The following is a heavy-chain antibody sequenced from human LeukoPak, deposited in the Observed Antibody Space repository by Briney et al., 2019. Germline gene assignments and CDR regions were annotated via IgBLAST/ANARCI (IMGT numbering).Heavy chain of an antibody. CDR2: IYPGDSDT. J-gene: IGHJ5*02. CDR3: ARTGYYDILTGYFPSWFDP. Sequence: GESLKISCKGSGYSFTSYWIGWVRQMPGKGLEWMGIIYPGDSDTRYSPSFQGQVTISADKSISTAYLQWSSLKASDTAMYYCARTGYYDILTGYFPSWFDPWGQGTLVTVSS. CDR1: GYSFTSYW. V-gene: IGHV5-51*01. D-gene: IGHD3-9*01.